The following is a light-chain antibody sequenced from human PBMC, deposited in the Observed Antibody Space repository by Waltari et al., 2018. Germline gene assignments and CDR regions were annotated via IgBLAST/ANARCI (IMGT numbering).Light chain of an antibody. CDR1: SLRTSY. J-gene: IGLJ3*02. Sequence: SSELTQDPAVSVTLRQTVRFTFQGDSLRTSYASWYKLKPGQAPVLVIYGKDKRPSGVPDRISGYSSGTTSSLTITGAQAEDEADYYCYSRKGSANQVVFAGGTKVTVL. CDR2: GKD. CDR3: YSRKGSANQVV. V-gene: IGLV3-19*01.